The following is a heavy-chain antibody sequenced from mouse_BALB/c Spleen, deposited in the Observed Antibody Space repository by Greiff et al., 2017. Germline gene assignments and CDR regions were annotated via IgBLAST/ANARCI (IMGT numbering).Heavy chain of an antibody. V-gene: IGHV5-17*02. CDR2: ISSGSSTI. D-gene: IGHD1-1*01. J-gene: IGHJ1*01. Sequence: EVKLQESGGGLVQPGGSRKLSCAASGFTFSSFGMHWVRQAPEKGLEWVAYISSGSSTIYYADTVKGRFTISRDNPKNTLFLQMTSLRSEDTAMYYCARGEGFITTVVADWYFDVWGAGTTVTVSS. CDR1: GFTFSSFG. CDR3: ARGEGFITTVVADWYFDV.